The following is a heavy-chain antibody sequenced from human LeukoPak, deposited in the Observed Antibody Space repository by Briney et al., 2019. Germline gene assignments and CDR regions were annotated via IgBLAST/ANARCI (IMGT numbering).Heavy chain of an antibody. CDR2: ISYDGSNK. Sequence: GGSLRLSCAASGFTFSSYAMHWVRQAPGKGLEWVAVISYDGSNKYYADSVKGRFTISRDNSKNTLYLQMNSLRAEDTAVYYCAREGDGYNYDYWGQGTLVTVSS. D-gene: IGHD5-24*01. V-gene: IGHV3-30*04. CDR1: GFTFSSYA. J-gene: IGHJ4*02. CDR3: AREGDGYNYDY.